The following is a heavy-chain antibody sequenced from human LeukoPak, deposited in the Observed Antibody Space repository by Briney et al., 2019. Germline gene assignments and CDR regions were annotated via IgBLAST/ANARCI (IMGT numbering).Heavy chain of an antibody. CDR3: ARGLEHIVVVTAIPETPFDY. CDR2: ISYDGSNK. D-gene: IGHD2-21*02. Sequence: GGSLRLSCAASGFTFSSYAVHWVRQAPGKGLEWVAVISYDGSNKYYADSVKGRFTISRDNSKNTLYLQMNSLRAEDTAVYYCARGLEHIVVVTAIPETPFDYWGQGTLVTVSS. V-gene: IGHV3-30*04. J-gene: IGHJ4*02. CDR1: GFTFSSYA.